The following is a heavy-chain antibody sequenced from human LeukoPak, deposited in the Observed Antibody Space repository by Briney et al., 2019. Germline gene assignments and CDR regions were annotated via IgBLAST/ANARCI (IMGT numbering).Heavy chain of an antibody. Sequence: ASVTVSCKASGGNSSSYGIRWVRQAPGQGLEWMGGSIPIFGTANYAQKFQGRVTITADESTSRAYMELSSLRSEDTAVYYCARDGGQTYDYVWGSYRTANFDYWGQGTLVTVSS. CDR3: ARDGGQTYDYVWGSYRTANFDY. J-gene: IGHJ4*02. D-gene: IGHD3-16*02. CDR2: SIPIFGTA. CDR1: GGNSSSYG. V-gene: IGHV1-69*13.